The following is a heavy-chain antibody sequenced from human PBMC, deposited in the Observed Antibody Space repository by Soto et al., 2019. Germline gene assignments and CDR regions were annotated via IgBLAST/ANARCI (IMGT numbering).Heavy chain of an antibody. Sequence: GGSLRLSCAASGFTFSSYGMHWVRQAPGKGLEWVAVIWYDGSNKYYADSVKGRFTISRDHSKNTLYLQMNSLRAEDTAVYYCARGKYSGYDPPLYYWGQGTLVTVSS. V-gene: IGHV3-33*01. CDR1: GFTFSSYG. CDR2: IWYDGSNK. CDR3: ARGKYSGYDPPLYY. D-gene: IGHD5-12*01. J-gene: IGHJ4*02.